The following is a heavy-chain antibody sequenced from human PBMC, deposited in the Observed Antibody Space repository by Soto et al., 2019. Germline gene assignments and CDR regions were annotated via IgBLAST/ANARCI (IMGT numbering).Heavy chain of an antibody. CDR2: MNPNSGNT. CDR1: GYTFTSYD. J-gene: IGHJ3*02. Sequence: ASVKVSCKASGYTFTSYDINWVRQATGQGLEWMGWMNPNSGNTGYAQKFQGRVTMTRNTSISTAYMELSSLRSEDTAVYYCASRGSGWYGEAFDIWGQGTMVTVSS. CDR3: ASRGSGWYGEAFDI. V-gene: IGHV1-8*01. D-gene: IGHD6-19*01.